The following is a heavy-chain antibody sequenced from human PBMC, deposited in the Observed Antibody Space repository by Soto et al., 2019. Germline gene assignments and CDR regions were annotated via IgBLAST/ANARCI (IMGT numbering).Heavy chain of an antibody. CDR2: ISGSGAST. Sequence: LRLSCAASGFTFRSYAMSWVRQAPGKGLEWVSAISGSGASTYYADSVKGRFTISRDNSKNTLYLQMNSLRAEDTAVYYCAKSATVTTDYFDYWGQGTLVTVSS. J-gene: IGHJ4*02. V-gene: IGHV3-23*01. CDR1: GFTFRSYA. D-gene: IGHD4-17*01. CDR3: AKSATVTTDYFDY.